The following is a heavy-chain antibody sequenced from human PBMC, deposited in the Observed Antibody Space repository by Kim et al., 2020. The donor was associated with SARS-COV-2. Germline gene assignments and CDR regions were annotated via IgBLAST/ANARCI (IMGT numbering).Heavy chain of an antibody. CDR1: GGSISSSSYY. J-gene: IGHJ4*02. CDR2: IYYSGST. D-gene: IGHD3-16*01. CDR3: AGVGGSTGACSY. Sequence: SETLSLTCTVSGGSISSSSYYWGWIRQPPGKGLEWIGSIYYSGSTYYNPSLKSRVTISVDTSKNQFSLKLSSVTAADTAVYYCAGVGGSTGACSYWGQGTLVTVSS. V-gene: IGHV4-39*01.